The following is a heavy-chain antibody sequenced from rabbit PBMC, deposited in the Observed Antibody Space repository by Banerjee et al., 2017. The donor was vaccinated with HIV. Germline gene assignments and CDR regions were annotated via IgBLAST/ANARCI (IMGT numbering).Heavy chain of an antibody. J-gene: IGHJ4*01. V-gene: IGHV1S40*01. Sequence: QSLEESGGDLVKPGASLTLTCTASGFSFSISYWICWVRQAPGKGLEWIACMNAGNSGNTYYANWAKGRFTISKTSSTTVTLQMTSLTAADTATYFCARDVVAGDGYALWGPGTLVTVS. CDR3: ARDVVAGDGYAL. CDR2: MNAGNSGNT. CDR1: GFSFSISYW. D-gene: IGHD6-1*01.